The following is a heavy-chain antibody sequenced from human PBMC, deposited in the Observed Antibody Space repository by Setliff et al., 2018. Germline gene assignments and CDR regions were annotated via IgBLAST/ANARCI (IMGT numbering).Heavy chain of an antibody. J-gene: IGHJ6*04. CDR3: ARSYNFWSGPALDV. Sequence: SLRLSWAASGFTFSSYAMSWVRQAPGKGLEWVSAISGSGGSTYYADSVKGRFTISRDNAQNSLYLQMNSLRAEDTAVYYCARSYNFWSGPALDVWGKGTTVTVSS. V-gene: IGHV3-23*01. CDR2: ISGSGGST. D-gene: IGHD3-3*01. CDR1: GFTFSSYA.